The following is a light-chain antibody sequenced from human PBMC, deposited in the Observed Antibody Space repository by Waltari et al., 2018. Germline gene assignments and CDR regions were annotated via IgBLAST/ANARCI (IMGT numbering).Light chain of an antibody. J-gene: IGLJ6*01. V-gene: IGLV1-40*01. Sequence: QSVLTQPPSVSGAPGQRVTISCSGSSSNIGAGYDVHWYQHLPGTAPKLLIYGNNNRPSGVPDRCSGSKSGTSASLAITGLQAEDEADYYCQSYDSSLSATVFGSGTTVTVL. CDR1: SSNIGAGYD. CDR3: QSYDSSLSATV. CDR2: GNN.